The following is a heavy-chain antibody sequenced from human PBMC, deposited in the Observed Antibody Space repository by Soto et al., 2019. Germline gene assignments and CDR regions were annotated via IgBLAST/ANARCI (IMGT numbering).Heavy chain of an antibody. V-gene: IGHV1-8*01. CDR3: ARGAWEQQLLFVQPYYMDV. D-gene: IGHD6-13*01. J-gene: IGHJ6*03. CDR1: GYTFTSYD. CDR2: MNPNSGNT. Sequence: GASVKVSCKASGYTFTSYDINWVRQATGQGLEWMGWMNPNSGNTGYAQKFQGRVTMTRNTSISTAYMELSSLRSEDTAVYYCARGAWEQQLLFVQPYYMDVWGKGTTVTVSS.